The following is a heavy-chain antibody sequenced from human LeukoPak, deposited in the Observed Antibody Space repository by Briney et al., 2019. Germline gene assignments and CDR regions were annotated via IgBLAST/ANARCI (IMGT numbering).Heavy chain of an antibody. CDR2: INPNSGGT. V-gene: IGHV1-2*02. D-gene: IGHD1-26*01. J-gene: IGHJ4*02. Sequence: ASVKVSCKAAGYTCTGYYMHWVRQAPGQGLEWMGWINPNSGGTNYAQKFQGRVTMTRDTSISTAYMELSRLRSDDTAVYYCARDQGELTFDYWGQGTLVTVSS. CDR1: GYTCTGYY. CDR3: ARDQGELTFDY.